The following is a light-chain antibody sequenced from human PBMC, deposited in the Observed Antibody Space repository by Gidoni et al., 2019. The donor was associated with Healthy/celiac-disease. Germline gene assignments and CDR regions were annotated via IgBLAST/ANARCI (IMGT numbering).Light chain of an antibody. CDR1: SSDVGGYNY. CDR3: SSYTSSSTLVV. J-gene: IGLJ2*01. Sequence: QSALTQPASVSGSHGHSITISCTGTSSDVGGYNYVSRYQQHPGKAPKLMIYDVSNRPSGVSNRFSGSKSGNTASLTISGLQAEDEAYYYCSSYTSSSTLVVFGGGTKLTVL. CDR2: DVS. V-gene: IGLV2-14*03.